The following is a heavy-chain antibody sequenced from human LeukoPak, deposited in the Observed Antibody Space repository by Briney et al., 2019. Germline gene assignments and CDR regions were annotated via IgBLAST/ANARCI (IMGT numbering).Heavy chain of an antibody. J-gene: IGHJ4*02. CDR1: GFTFSSYG. V-gene: IGHV3-30*02. CDR2: IRYDGSNK. D-gene: IGHD6-19*01. Sequence: PGGSLRLSCAASGFTFSSYGMHWVRQAPGKGLEWVAFIRYDGSNKYYADSVKGRFTISRDNFKNTLYLQMNSLRAEDTAVYYCARGPVSSSGFFGYWGQGTLVTVSS. CDR3: ARGPVSSSGFFGY.